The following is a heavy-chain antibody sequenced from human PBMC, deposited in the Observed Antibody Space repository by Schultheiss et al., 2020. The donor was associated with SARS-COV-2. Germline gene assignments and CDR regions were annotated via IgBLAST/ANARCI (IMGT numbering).Heavy chain of an antibody. D-gene: IGHD3-16*02. CDR1: GGSISSYY. J-gene: IGHJ4*02. V-gene: IGHV4-59*01. Sequence: SETLSLTCTVSGGSISSYYWSWIRQPPGKGLEWIGYIYYSGSTNYNPSLKSRVTISVDTSKNQFSLKLSSVTAADTAVYYCARGGWGDYVWGSYRYTGLSFDYWGQGTLVTVSS. CDR3: ARGGWGDYVWGSYRYTGLSFDY. CDR2: IYYSGST.